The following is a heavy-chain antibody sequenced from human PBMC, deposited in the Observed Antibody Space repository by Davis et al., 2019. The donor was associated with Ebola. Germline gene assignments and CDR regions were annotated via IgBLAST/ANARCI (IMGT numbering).Heavy chain of an antibody. CDR1: GDSVSTNSAA. CDR2: TYYRSKWFV. V-gene: IGHV6-1*01. J-gene: IGHJ4*02. Sequence: QTLSPTPAISGDSVSTNSAAWNWIRQSPSRGLEWLGRTYYRSKWFVDYAVSVKSRITINPDTSKNQFSLQLTSVTPEDTAVYYCARDPPYDQGYDYWGQGTLVTVSS. D-gene: IGHD3-22*01. CDR3: ARDPPYDQGYDY.